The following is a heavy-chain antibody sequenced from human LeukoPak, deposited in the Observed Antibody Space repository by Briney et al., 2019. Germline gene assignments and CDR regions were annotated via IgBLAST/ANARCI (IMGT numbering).Heavy chain of an antibody. Sequence: SETLSLTCTVSGGSISSGDYYWIWIRHPPGKGLEWIGYIYYSGSTYYTPSLKSRVTISVDTSKNQLSLQPSSVTAADTPVYYCARDLFSLEGDAFDISRQATIVTHSS. J-gene: IGHJ3*02. CDR3: ARDLFSLEGDAFDI. CDR2: IYYSGST. CDR1: GGSISSGDYY. D-gene: IGHD3-9*01. V-gene: IGHV4-30-4*08.